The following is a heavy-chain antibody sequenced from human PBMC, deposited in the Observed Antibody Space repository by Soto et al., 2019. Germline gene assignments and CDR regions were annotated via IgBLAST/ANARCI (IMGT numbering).Heavy chain of an antibody. CDR2: IIPIIGII. V-gene: IGHV1-69*08. J-gene: IGHJ5*02. CDR1: GGTFSTYT. CDR3: AGDTDSHYNDSHASSYP. Sequence: QVQLVQSGAEVKKPGSSVKVSCKASGGTFSTYTITWVRQAPGQGLEWMGRIIPIIGIINYAQKFQGRVTITADKFTGTAYMEPTRLRSDDTAVYYCAGDTDSHYNDSHASSYPWGQGTLVTVSS. D-gene: IGHD3-22*01.